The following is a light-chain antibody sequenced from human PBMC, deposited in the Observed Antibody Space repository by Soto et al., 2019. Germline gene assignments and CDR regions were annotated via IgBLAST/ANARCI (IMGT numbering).Light chain of an antibody. CDR1: QSIGNY. Sequence: DIQMTQSPSSLSASVGDRVTITCRASQSIGNYLNWYQHKPGKAPKLLIYGASSLHSGVPSSFSGSGSGTDFTLTISSLQPEDFATYYCQQSYSTQLTFGGGTKVDIK. J-gene: IGKJ4*01. V-gene: IGKV1-39*01. CDR2: GAS. CDR3: QQSYSTQLT.